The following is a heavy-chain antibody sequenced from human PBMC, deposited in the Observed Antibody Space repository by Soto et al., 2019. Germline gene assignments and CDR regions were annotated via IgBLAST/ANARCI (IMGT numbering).Heavy chain of an antibody. Sequence: QVQLQQWGAGLLKPSETLSLTCAVYGGSFSGYYWSWIRQPPGKGLEWIGEINHSGSTNYNPSLKSRVTISVDTSKNQFSLKLSSVTAADTAVYYCARGSTPYYDSSGYYRKRHGQFDYWGQGTLVTVSS. CDR3: ARGSTPYYDSSGYYRKRHGQFDY. CDR2: INHSGST. CDR1: GGSFSGYY. D-gene: IGHD3-22*01. V-gene: IGHV4-34*01. J-gene: IGHJ4*02.